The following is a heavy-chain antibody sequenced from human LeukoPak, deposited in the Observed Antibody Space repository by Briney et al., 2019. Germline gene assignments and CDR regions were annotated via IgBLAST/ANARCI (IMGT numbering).Heavy chain of an antibody. D-gene: IGHD3-3*01. J-gene: IGHJ4*02. CDR1: GFTFSTSA. Sequence: GGSLRLSCAASGFTFSTSAMHWVRQAPGKGLDWVAVISNDGSQKYYADSVKGRFTISRDNAKNSLYLQMNSLRAEDTAVYYCASGVGDYGDYWGQGTLVTVSS. CDR3: ASGVGDYGDY. V-gene: IGHV3-30*04. CDR2: ISNDGSQK.